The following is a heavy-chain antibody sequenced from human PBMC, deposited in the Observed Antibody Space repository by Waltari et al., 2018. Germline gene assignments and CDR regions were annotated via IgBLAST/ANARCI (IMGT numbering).Heavy chain of an antibody. D-gene: IGHD4-17*01. CDR2: ISYDGANT. J-gene: IGHJ5*02. CDR1: GFTFSRYG. V-gene: IGHV3-30*03. CDR3: ETTGTWPYGDP. Sequence: VQLVESGGGVVQPGRSLRLSCAASGFTFSRYGMHWVRQAPGKGLEWVAAISYDGANTYSADTAESRFNISRDTPSNPVYLPMNSLRPGDTPGEYCETTGTWPYGDPSGQGPLFNVS.